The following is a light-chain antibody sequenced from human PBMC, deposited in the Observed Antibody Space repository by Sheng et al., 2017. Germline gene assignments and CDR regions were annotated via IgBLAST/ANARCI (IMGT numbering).Light chain of an antibody. CDR3: QSYDSSLSGPVV. J-gene: IGLJ2*01. CDR1: SSDVGGYNY. Sequence: QSALTQPPSASGSPGQSVTISCTGTSSDVGGYNYVSWYQQHPGKAPKLLIYEVSRRPSGVPDRFSGSKSGSTASLTVSGLQADDEADYYCQSYDSSLSGPVVFGGGTKLTVL. V-gene: IGLV2-8*01. CDR2: EVS.